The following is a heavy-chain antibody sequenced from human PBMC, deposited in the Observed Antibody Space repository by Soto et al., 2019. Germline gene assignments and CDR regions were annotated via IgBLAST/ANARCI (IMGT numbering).Heavy chain of an antibody. J-gene: IGHJ4*02. CDR3: ARDPGPYGDYSY. V-gene: IGHV1-2*02. D-gene: IGHD4-17*01. CDR2: INPNNGGT. CDR1: GYTFTGVY. Sequence: ASVKVSCKASGYTFTGVYMHWLRQAPGQGLEWMGWINPNNGGTNYVQKFQDRVTMTRDTSITTAYMELSGLRSDDTAVYYCARDPGPYGDYSYWGQGTLVTVSS.